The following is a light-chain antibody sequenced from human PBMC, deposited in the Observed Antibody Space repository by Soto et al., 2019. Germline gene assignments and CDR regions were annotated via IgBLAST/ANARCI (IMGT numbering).Light chain of an antibody. CDR2: GAS. CDR3: HQYGGAGT. J-gene: IGKJ1*01. Sequence: IVLTRALGRVWLDLGGRGILYSRASHTITNNYLAWYQQKPGQAPRLLIYGASSRATGTPLRFSGSGSGTDFTPTISRLEPEEFAVYYCHQYGGAGTFGEGTKVDIK. V-gene: IGKV3-20*01. CDR1: HTITNNY.